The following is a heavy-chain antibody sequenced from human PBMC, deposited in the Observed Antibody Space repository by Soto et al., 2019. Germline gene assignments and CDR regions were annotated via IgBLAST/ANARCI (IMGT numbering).Heavy chain of an antibody. Sequence: ASVKVSCKASGYTLTTYALHWVRQAPGQGLEWMGLSNAGNGCTKYSQKFQGRVTITRDTSASTAYMELSSLRSEDMAVYYCARAVSLSPSFDIWGKGTMVTVS. CDR2: SNAGNGCT. CDR1: GYTLTTYA. V-gene: IGHV1-3*02. CDR3: ARAVSLSPSFDI. J-gene: IGHJ3*02.